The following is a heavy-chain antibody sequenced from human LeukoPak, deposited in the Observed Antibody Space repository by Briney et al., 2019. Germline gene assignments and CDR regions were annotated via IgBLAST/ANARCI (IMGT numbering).Heavy chain of an antibody. Sequence: SETLSLTCAVYGGSFSGYYWSWIRQPPGKGLEWIGEINHSGSTNYNPSLKGRVTISVDTSKNQFSLKLSSVTAADTAVYYCARMDTYFDYWGQGTLVTVSS. CDR3: ARMDTYFDY. D-gene: IGHD3/OR15-3a*01. J-gene: IGHJ4*02. CDR1: GGSFSGYY. CDR2: INHSGST. V-gene: IGHV4-34*01.